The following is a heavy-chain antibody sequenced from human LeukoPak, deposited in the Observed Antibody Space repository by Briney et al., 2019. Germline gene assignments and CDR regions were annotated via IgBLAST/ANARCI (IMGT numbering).Heavy chain of an antibody. CDR1: GFTFSSYG. D-gene: IGHD2-21*02. CDR2: ISGSGGST. V-gene: IGHV3-23*01. J-gene: IGHJ4*02. CDR3: ARDGGDKTAHYGDQFDQ. Sequence: GGSLRLSCAASGFTFSSYGMSWVRQAPGKGLEWVSAISGSGGSTYYADSVKGRFTISRDNSKNTLYLQMNGLRPEDTALYYCARDGGDKTAHYGDQFDQWGQGTLVTVSS.